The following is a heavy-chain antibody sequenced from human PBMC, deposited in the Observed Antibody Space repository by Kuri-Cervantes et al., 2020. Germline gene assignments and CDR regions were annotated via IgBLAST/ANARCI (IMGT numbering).Heavy chain of an antibody. CDR3: AKGRLRYCSSTSCYDVLDI. Sequence: SLKISCAASGFTFSNSDMNWVRQAPGKGLEWVSGISWNSGTIGYADSVRGRFTISRDNANNSLYLQINSLRAEDTALYYCAKGRLRYCSSTSCYDVLDIWGQGTMVTVSS. D-gene: IGHD2-2*01. J-gene: IGHJ3*02. CDR1: GFTFSNSD. V-gene: IGHV3-9*01. CDR2: ISWNSGTI.